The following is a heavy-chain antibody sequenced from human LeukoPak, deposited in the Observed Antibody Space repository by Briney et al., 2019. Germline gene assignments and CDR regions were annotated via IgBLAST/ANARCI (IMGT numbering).Heavy chain of an antibody. CDR3: TRDLDYNYYYYYMDV. CDR1: GFTFSSYA. D-gene: IGHD4-11*01. Sequence: GSLRLSCAPSGFTFSSYAMSWVRQAPGKGLEWVSGFTGSTGNTHYADSVKGRFTISRDNSKNTLYLQMNSLKTEDTAVYYCTRDLDYNYYYYYMDVWGKGTTVTVSS. CDR2: FTGSTGNT. J-gene: IGHJ6*03. V-gene: IGHV3-23*01.